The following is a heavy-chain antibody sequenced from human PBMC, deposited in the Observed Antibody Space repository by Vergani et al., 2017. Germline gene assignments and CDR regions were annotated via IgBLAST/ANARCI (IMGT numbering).Heavy chain of an antibody. D-gene: IGHD3-3*01. CDR1: GVTFDDYA. CDR2: ISRNSGSI. Sequence: EVQLVESGGGLVQPGRSLRLFCAASGVTFDDYAMHWVRQAPGKGLEWVSGISRNSGSIGYADSVKGRFTISRDNAKNSLYLQMNSLRAEDTALYYCAKDHYDFWSGYPNLSPFDLWGRGTLVTVSS. V-gene: IGHV3-9*01. CDR3: AKDHYDFWSGYPNLSPFDL. J-gene: IGHJ2*01.